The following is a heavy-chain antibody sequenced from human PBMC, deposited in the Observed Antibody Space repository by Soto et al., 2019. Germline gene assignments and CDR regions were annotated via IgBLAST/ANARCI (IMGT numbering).Heavy chain of an antibody. J-gene: IGHJ2*01. CDR1: GFTFSSNG. CDR2: ISYDGSNK. V-gene: IGHV3-30*18. Sequence: QVQLVESGGGVVQPGRSLRLSCAASGFTFSSNGMHWVRQAPGKGLEWVAVISYDGSNKYYADSVKGRFTISRDNSKNTLYLQMNSLRAEDTAVYYCAKDAGSNRGYFDLWGRGTLVTVFS. CDR3: AKDAGSNRGYFDL. D-gene: IGHD1-26*01.